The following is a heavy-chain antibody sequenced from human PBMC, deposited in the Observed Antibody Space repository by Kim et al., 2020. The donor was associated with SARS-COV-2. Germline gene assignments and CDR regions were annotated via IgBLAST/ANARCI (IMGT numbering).Heavy chain of an antibody. CDR3: AKEWRVTRHTTGGAFFDS. D-gene: IGHD4-17*01. J-gene: IGHJ4*02. Sequence: GGSLRLSCVASGFTFTTYTMNWVRQAPGKGLEWVSGISGGGGSTYYADSVKGRFTISRDSSKNTLYLQMNSLRVEDTAVYYCAKEWRVTRHTTGGAFFDSWGPGTLVTVSS. CDR1: GFTFTTYT. CDR2: ISGGGGST. V-gene: IGHV3-23*01.